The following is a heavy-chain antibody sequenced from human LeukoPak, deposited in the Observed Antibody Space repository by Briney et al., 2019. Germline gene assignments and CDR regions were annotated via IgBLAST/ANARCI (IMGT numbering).Heavy chain of an antibody. CDR2: INPSGGST. V-gene: IGHV1-46*01. Sequence: ASVKVSCKASGYTFTSYYMHWVRQAPGQGLEWMGIINPSGGSTSYAQKFQGRVTMTRDMSTSTVYMELSSLRSEDTAVYYCARDYYDSSGYSINLRQFDYWGQGTLVTVSS. CDR3: ARDYYDSSGYSINLRQFDY. D-gene: IGHD3-22*01. CDR1: GYTFTSYY. J-gene: IGHJ4*02.